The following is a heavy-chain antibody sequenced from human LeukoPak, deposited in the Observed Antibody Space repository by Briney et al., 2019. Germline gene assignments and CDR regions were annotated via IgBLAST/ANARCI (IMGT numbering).Heavy chain of an antibody. CDR2: IIPIFGTA. Sequence: WASVKVSCKASGGTFSSYAISWVRQAPGQGLEWMGGIIPIFGTANYAQKFQGRVTMTRDTSISTAYMELSRLRSDDTAVYYCARNPKRLVVPAAMRGGFDPWGQGTLVTVSS. CDR1: GGTFSSYA. D-gene: IGHD2-2*01. V-gene: IGHV1-69*05. CDR3: ARNPKRLVVPAAMRGGFDP. J-gene: IGHJ5*02.